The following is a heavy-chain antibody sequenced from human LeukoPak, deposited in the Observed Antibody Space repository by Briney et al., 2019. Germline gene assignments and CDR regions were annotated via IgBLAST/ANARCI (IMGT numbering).Heavy chain of an antibody. CDR1: GGSISSSNW. Sequence: SETLSLTCAVSGGSISSSNWWSWVRQPPGKVLEWIGEIYHSGSTNYNPSLKSRVTISVDKSKNQFSLKLSSVTAADTAVYYCARVTPFITMVRGVTTDYFDYWGQGTLVTVSS. J-gene: IGHJ4*02. CDR2: IYHSGST. D-gene: IGHD3-10*01. V-gene: IGHV4-4*02. CDR3: ARVTPFITMVRGVTTDYFDY.